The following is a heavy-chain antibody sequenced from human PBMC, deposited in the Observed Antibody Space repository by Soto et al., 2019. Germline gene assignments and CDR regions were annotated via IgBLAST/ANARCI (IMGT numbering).Heavy chain of an antibody. D-gene: IGHD2-2*02. Sequence: GGSLTHSCAASGFTFSIYGMHGSRQAPGKGLEGLEVISYDGSNKYYADSVKGRFTISRDNSKNTLYLQMNSLRAEDTAVYYCAKERSRYPGDGFDIWGQGTMVTVSS. CDR1: GFTFSIYG. CDR2: ISYDGSNK. J-gene: IGHJ3*02. V-gene: IGHV3-30*18. CDR3: AKERSRYPGDGFDI.